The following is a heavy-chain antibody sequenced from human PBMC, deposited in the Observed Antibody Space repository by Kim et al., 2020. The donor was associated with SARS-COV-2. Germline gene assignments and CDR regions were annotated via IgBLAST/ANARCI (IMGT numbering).Heavy chain of an antibody. CDR1: GYTFTSYD. J-gene: IGHJ6*02. Sequence: ASVKVSCKASGYTFTSYDINWVRQATGQGLEWMGWMNPNSGNTGYAQKFRGRVTMTRNTSISTAYMELSSLRSEDTAVYYCARYLGGATGGLNYYYYGMDVWGQGTTVTVSS. V-gene: IGHV1-8*01. D-gene: IGHD1-26*01. CDR3: ARYLGGATGGLNYYYYGMDV. CDR2: MNPNSGNT.